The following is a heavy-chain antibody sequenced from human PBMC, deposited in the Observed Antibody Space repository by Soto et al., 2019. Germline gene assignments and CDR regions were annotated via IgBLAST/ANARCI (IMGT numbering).Heavy chain of an antibody. V-gene: IGHV4-31*03. J-gene: IGHJ4*02. D-gene: IGHD3-22*01. CDR1: GGSISSGGYF. CDR2: IFYSGST. Sequence: SETRSLTCTVSGGSISSGGYFWNWIRQHPGKGLEWLGCIFYSGSTYYNPSLKSRITISVDASNNHFSLQLRSLTAADTAVYYCARVSDSRGYAWGFMAYGGQGTLVTVSS. CDR3: ARVSDSRGYAWGFMAY.